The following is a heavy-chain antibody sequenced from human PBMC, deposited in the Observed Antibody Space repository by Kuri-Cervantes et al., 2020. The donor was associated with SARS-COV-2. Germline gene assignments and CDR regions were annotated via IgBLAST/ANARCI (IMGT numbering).Heavy chain of an antibody. V-gene: IGHV4-30-2*01. CDR1: GDSITNGVYY. J-gene: IGHJ3*02. CDR2: IHHRGTT. Sequence: LRLSCSVSGDSITNGVYYWSWIRQPPGKGLEWIGYIHHRGTTYATLTSRVPMSIDRSKNQFSLKLRSVTAADTAVYYCAGLGATTVKVAFDIWGQGTMVTVSS. D-gene: IGHD1-26*01. CDR3: AGLGATTVKVAFDI.